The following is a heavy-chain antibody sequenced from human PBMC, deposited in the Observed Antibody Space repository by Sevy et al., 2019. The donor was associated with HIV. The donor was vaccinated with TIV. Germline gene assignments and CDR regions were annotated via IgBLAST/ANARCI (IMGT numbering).Heavy chain of an antibody. V-gene: IGHV3-33*01. CDR1: GFTFSSHG. J-gene: IGHJ4*02. D-gene: IGHD3-3*01. CDR2: IWYDGSNI. CDR3: ARESSHDFWSGYWGYLDY. Sequence: GGSLRLSCAASGFTFSSHGMHWVRQAPGKGPEWVAVIWYDGSNIYYADSAKGRFTISRDNSKNKLYLEMYSLRPEDTAVYYGARESSHDFWSGYWGYLDYWGQGTLVTVFS.